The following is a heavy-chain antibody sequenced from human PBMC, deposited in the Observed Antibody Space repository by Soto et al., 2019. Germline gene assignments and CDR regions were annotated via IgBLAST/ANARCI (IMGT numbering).Heavy chain of an antibody. V-gene: IGHV4-59*01. Sequence: SETLSLTCTVSGGSISSYYWSWIRQPPGKGLEWIGYIYYSGSTNYNPSLKSRVTISVDTSKNQFSLKLSSVTAADTAVYYCARIRGGSGSYYGYNWFDPWGQGTLVTVSS. CDR2: IYYSGST. D-gene: IGHD3-10*01. CDR3: ARIRGGSGSYYGYNWFDP. J-gene: IGHJ5*02. CDR1: GGSISSYY.